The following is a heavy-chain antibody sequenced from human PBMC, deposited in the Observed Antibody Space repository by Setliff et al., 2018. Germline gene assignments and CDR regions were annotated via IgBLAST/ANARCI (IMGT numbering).Heavy chain of an antibody. V-gene: IGHV3-30*19. CDR3: AREGLTGPVVISVAYYFDS. J-gene: IGHJ4*02. CDR2: SDRGYYK. D-gene: IGHD2-21*01. Sequence: PGGSLRLSCKTSGFTFNDYGIQWVRQAPGKGLEWVASDRGYYKYYADSVRGRLTVSRDESKNTVFLEMNSLRVDDTATYYCAREGLTGPVVISVAYYFDSWGQGTVVTVSS. CDR1: GFTFNDYG.